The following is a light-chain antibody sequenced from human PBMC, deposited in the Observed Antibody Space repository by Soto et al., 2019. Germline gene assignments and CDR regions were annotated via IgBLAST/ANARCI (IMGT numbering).Light chain of an antibody. CDR3: QQYNDWPPGYT. J-gene: IGKJ2*01. CDR1: QSVSSN. V-gene: IGKV3-15*01. Sequence: EIVMTQSSATLSVSPGERATLYCRASQSVSSNLGWYQHKPGQAPRLLIYGASTRATGIPARFSGSGSGTDFTLTISGLQSEDFAVYYGQQYNDWPPGYTFGQGTKVEIK. CDR2: GAS.